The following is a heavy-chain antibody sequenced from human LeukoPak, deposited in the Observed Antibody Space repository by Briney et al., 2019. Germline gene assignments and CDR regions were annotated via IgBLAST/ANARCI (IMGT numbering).Heavy chain of an antibody. D-gene: IGHD3-9*01. CDR1: GFTFSSYA. Sequence: SGGSLRLSCAASGFTFSSYAMSWVRQAPGKGLEWVSAISGSGGSTYYADSVKGRFTISRDNAKNSLYLQMNSLRDEDTAVYYCARDRSDVLTGYNDAFDIWGQGTMVTVSS. J-gene: IGHJ3*02. V-gene: IGHV3-23*01. CDR3: ARDRSDVLTGYNDAFDI. CDR2: ISGSGGST.